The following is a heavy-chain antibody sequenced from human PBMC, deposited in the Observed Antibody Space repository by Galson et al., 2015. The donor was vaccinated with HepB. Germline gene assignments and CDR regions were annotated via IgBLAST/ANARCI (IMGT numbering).Heavy chain of an antibody. D-gene: IGHD6-6*01. CDR1: GFTFSSYG. CDR2: IWYDGSKK. J-gene: IGHJ5*02. V-gene: IGHV3-33*01. CDR3: ARDKEAVRPGWFDP. Sequence: SLRLSCAASGFTFSSYGMHWVRQAPGKGLEWVALIWYDGSKKYYADSVKGRFTISRDNSKNTLYLQMNSLRAEDTAMYYCARDKEAVRPGWFDPWGQGTLVTVSS.